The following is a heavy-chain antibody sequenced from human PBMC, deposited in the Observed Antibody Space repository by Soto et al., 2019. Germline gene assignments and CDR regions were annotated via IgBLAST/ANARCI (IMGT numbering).Heavy chain of an antibody. Sequence: SETLSLTCPDCGGSISSHSSSWIRQPPGKGLEWIGYIYYSGSTNYNPSLKSRVTISVDTSKNQFSLKLSSVTAADTAVYYCARDRYSSYYYYGIDVWGQGTTVT. CDR3: ARDRYSSYYYYGIDV. J-gene: IGHJ6*02. CDR2: IYYSGST. CDR1: GGSISSHS. D-gene: IGHD2-15*01. V-gene: IGHV4-59*11.